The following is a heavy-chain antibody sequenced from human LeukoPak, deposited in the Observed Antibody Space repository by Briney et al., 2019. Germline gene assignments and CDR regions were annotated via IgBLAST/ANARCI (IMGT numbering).Heavy chain of an antibody. Sequence: GGSLRLSCAASGFTFSSYAMSWVRQAPGKGLEWVSAISDSGGSTYYADSVKGRFTISRDSSKNTLYLQMNSLRAEDTAIYYCAKPGSGWYVDYWGQGTLVTVSS. CDR2: ISDSGGST. D-gene: IGHD6-19*01. V-gene: IGHV3-23*01. J-gene: IGHJ4*02. CDR3: AKPGSGWYVDY. CDR1: GFTFSSYA.